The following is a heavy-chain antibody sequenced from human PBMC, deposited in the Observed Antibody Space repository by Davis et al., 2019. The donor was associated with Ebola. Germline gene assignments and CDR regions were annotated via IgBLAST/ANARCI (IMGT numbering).Heavy chain of an antibody. D-gene: IGHD3-22*01. J-gene: IGHJ4*02. CDR1: GGSISNYY. CDR3: ARQGTNGYHSHY. Sequence: PSETLSLTCTVSGGSISNYYWSWIRQPPGKGLEWLGYVFYTGSTSYNPSLKSRLTTSVDTSNYQFSLRLTSVNAADTAVYYCARQGTNGYHSHYWGQGALVTVSS. CDR2: VFYTGST. V-gene: IGHV4-59*08.